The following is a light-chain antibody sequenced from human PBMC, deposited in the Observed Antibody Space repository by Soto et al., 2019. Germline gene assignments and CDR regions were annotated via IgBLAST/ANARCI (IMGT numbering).Light chain of an antibody. V-gene: IGLV2-14*01. Sequence: QSVLTQPASVSGSPGQSITISCTGTSSDVGGYNYVSWYQQHPGKAPKLMIYEVSNRPSGVSNRFSGSKSGNTASLTISGLQAEDEADYYCSSYTSSSTLSNGVFGGGTKLTVL. CDR3: SSYTSSSTLSNGV. CDR1: SSDVGGYNY. CDR2: EVS. J-gene: IGLJ3*02.